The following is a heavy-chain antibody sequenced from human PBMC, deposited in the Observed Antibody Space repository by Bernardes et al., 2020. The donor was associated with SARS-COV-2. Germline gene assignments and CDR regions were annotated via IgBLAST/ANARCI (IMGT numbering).Heavy chain of an antibody. D-gene: IGHD2-2*01. Sequence: GESLKISCKASGYSFTNYWIVWVRQMSGKGLEWMGSVYPGDSDTRYSPSFQGQITVSADKSITTAYLQWSSLKASDSAMYYCARPHYATTGGDHYYLDYWGQGTLVTVSS. V-gene: IGHV5-51*01. CDR1: GYSFTNYW. CDR2: VYPGDSDT. CDR3: ARPHYATTGGDHYYLDY. J-gene: IGHJ4*02.